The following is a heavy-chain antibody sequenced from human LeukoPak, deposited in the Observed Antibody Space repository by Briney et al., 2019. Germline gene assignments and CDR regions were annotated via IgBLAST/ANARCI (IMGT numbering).Heavy chain of an antibody. CDR1: GYSISSGYY. J-gene: IGHJ3*02. CDR3: ATRKNIAAAGTIAFDI. CDR2: IYYSGST. D-gene: IGHD6-13*01. V-gene: IGHV4-38-2*01. Sequence: KPSETLSLTCAVSGYSISSGYYWGWIRQPPGKGLEWIGSIYYSGSTYYNPSLKSRVTISVDTSKNQFSLKLSSVTAADTAVYYCATRKNIAAAGTIAFDIWGQGTMVTVSS.